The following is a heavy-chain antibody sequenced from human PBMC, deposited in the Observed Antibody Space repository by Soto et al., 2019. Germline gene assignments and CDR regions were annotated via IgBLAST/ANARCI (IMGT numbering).Heavy chain of an antibody. J-gene: IGHJ4*02. Sequence: ESGGGLVQPGVSLRLSCVASGFTFSSHSMNWVRQAPGKGLEWVSYISSGGDIIYYAESVKGRFTISRDNAKNSLYLQMNSVRAEDTAVYYCARDRYGDYIFDYWGLGTLVTVSS. D-gene: IGHD4-17*01. CDR3: ARDRYGDYIFDY. V-gene: IGHV3-48*01. CDR1: GFTFSSHS. CDR2: ISSGGDII.